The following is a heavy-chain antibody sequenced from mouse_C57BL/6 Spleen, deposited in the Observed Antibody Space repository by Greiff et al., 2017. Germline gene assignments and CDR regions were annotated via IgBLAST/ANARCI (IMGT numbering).Heavy chain of an antibody. CDR2: SRNKANDYTT. V-gene: IGHV7-1*01. J-gene: IGHJ4*01. CDR3: ARDRYAMDY. Sequence: EVQRVESGGGLVQSGRSLRLSCATSGFTFSDFYMEWVRQAPGKGLEWIAASRNKANDYTTEYSASVKGRFIVSRDTSQSILYLQMNALRAEDTAIYYCARDRYAMDYWGQGTSVTVSS. CDR1: GFTFSDFY.